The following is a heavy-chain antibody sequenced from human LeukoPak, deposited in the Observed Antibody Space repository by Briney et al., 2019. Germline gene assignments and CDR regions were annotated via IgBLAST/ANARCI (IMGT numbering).Heavy chain of an antibody. J-gene: IGHJ3*02. Sequence: SETLSLTCAVYGGSFSGYYWSWIRQPPGKGLEWIGEINHSGSTNYNPSLKSRVTISVDTSKNQFSLKLSSVTAADTAVYYCARGWGYCSSTSCSYDAFDIWGQGTMVTVSS. CDR3: ARGWGYCSSTSCSYDAFDI. CDR1: GGSFSGYY. V-gene: IGHV4-34*01. D-gene: IGHD2-2*01. CDR2: INHSGST.